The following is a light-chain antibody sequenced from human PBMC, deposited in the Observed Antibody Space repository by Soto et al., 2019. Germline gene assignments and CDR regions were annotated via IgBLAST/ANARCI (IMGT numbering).Light chain of an antibody. CDR1: SSDVGTYNY. CDR3: CSYVGATTYV. V-gene: IGLV2-14*01. J-gene: IGLJ1*01. CDR2: EVS. Sequence: QSALTQPASVSGSPGQSITISCTGTSSDVGTYNYVSWYQHHPGKAPKLMIYEVSSRPSGVSNRFSGSKSGNTASLTISGLQAEDEADYYCCSYVGATTYVFGSGTKLTVL.